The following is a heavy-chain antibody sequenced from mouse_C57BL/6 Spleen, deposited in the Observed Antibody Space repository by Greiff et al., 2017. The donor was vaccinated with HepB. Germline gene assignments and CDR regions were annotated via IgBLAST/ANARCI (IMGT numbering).Heavy chain of an antibody. J-gene: IGHJ4*01. CDR1: GYSITSGYY. CDR2: ISYDGSN. V-gene: IGHV3-6*01. CDR3: AREGYDGYYVSGDFYAMDY. D-gene: IGHD2-3*01. Sequence: EVQLVESGPGLVKPSQSLSLTCSVTGYSITSGYYWNWIRQFPGNKLEWMGYISYDGSNNYNPSLKNRISITRDTSKNQFFLKLNSVTTEDTATYYCAREGYDGYYVSGDFYAMDYWGQGTSVTVSS.